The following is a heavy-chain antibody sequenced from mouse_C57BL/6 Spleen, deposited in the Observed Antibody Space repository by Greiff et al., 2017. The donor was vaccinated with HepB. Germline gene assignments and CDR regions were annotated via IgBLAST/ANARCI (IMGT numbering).Heavy chain of an antibody. CDR2: INPNNGGT. J-gene: IGHJ2*01. CDR3: ASSNYYDLDY. CDR1: GYTFTDYY. Sequence: VQLQQSGPELVKPGASVKISCKASGYTFTDYYMNWVKQSHGKSLEWIGDINPNNGGTSYNQKFKGKATLTVDTSSSTAYMELRSLTSEDSAVYYCASSNYYDLDYWGQGTTVTVSS. V-gene: IGHV1-26*01. D-gene: IGHD2-4*01.